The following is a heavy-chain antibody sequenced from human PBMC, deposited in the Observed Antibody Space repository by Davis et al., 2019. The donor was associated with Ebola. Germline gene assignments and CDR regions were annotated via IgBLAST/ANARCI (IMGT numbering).Heavy chain of an antibody. CDR3: ARDRTRNYYDSSGYLNWFDP. CDR1: GYTFTSYG. Sequence: ASVKVSCKASGYTFTSYGISWVRQAPGQGLEWMGWISAYNGNTNYAQKLQGRVTMTTDTSTSTAYMELRSLRSDDTAVYYCARDRTRNYYDSSGYLNWFDPWGQGTLVTVSS. J-gene: IGHJ5*02. D-gene: IGHD3-22*01. V-gene: IGHV1-18*01. CDR2: ISAYNGNT.